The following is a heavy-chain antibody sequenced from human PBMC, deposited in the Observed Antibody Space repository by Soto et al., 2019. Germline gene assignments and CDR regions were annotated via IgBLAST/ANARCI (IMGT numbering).Heavy chain of an antibody. CDR2: IYYSGST. CDR3: ARARGILTGYYRGPHNWFDP. D-gene: IGHD3-9*01. Sequence: SETLSLTCTVSSGSISSYYWSWIRQPPGKGLEWIGYIYYSGSTNYNPSLKSRVTISVDTSKNQFSLKLSSVTAADTAVYYCARARGILTGYYRGPHNWFDPWGQGTLVTVSS. J-gene: IGHJ5*02. CDR1: SGSISSYY. V-gene: IGHV4-59*12.